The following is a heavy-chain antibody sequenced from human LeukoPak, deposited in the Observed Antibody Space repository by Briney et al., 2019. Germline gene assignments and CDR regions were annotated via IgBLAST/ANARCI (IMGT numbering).Heavy chain of an antibody. D-gene: IGHD2-15*01. CDR2: INHSGST. J-gene: IGHJ6*02. CDR1: GGSFSGYY. V-gene: IGHV4-34*01. Sequence: PSETLSLTCAVYGGSFSGYYWSRIRQPPGKGLEWIGEINHSGSTNYNPSLKSRVTISVDTSKNQFSLKLSSVTAADTAVYYCARDIVVVVAAIYYYYGMDVWGQGTTVTVSS. CDR3: ARDIVVVVAAIYYYYGMDV.